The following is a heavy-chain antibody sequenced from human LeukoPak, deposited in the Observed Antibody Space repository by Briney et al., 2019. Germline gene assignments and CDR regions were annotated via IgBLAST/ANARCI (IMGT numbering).Heavy chain of an antibody. CDR1: GFTFSSYA. V-gene: IGHV3-23*01. CDR2: ISGSGGST. J-gene: IGHJ4*02. D-gene: IGHD5-12*01. CDR3: VKDRGGYVKYRTFES. Sequence: GGSLRLSCAASGFTFSSYAMSWVGQAPGKGLEWVSGISGSGGSTHYADSVKGRFTISKDIPKNSLYLQMNSLRTEDTAVYYCVKDRGGYVKYRTFESWGQGTLVTVSS.